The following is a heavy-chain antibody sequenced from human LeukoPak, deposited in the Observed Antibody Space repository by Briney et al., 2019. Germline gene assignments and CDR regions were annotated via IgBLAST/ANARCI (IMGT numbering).Heavy chain of an antibody. CDR3: ARGIQLWFYFDF. CDR1: GYTLTSYF. CDR2: INPSGGTT. J-gene: IGHJ4*02. V-gene: IGHV1-46*01. Sequence: ASVKVSCKASGYTLTSYFMHWLRQAPGQGLEWMGIINPSGGTTSYAQKFQGRVTMTRDTSTSTVYMELSSLRSEDTAVYYCARGIQLWFYFDFWGQGTLVTVSS. D-gene: IGHD5-18*01.